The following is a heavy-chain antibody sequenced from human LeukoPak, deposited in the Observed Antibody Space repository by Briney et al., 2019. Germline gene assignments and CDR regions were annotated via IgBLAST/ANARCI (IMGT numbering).Heavy chain of an antibody. CDR3: ARGGRWELPRPYAFDI. J-gene: IGHJ3*02. CDR2: ISAYNGHT. CDR1: GYTFTSYG. V-gene: IGHV1-18*01. Sequence: ASVKVSCKASGYTFTSYGISWVRQAPGQGLEWMGWISAYNGHTNYSQKLQGRVTMTTDTSTRTAYMELRSLRSDDTAFYYCARGGRWELPRPYAFDIWGQGTMVTVSS. D-gene: IGHD1-26*01.